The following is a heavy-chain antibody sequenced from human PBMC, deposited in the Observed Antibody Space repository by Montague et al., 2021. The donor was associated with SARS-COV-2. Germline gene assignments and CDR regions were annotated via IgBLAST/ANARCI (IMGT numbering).Heavy chain of an antibody. D-gene: IGHD6-13*01. V-gene: IGHV4-34*01. CDR1: GASFSDYS. CDR3: ARGSTSSWKQKIRENRRISLATSYVHNCGMDV. Sequence: SETLSLTCAVYGASFSDYSWTWVRQAPGEGLAWIGEVNTGGSNNXNPSLMSRVSISVDTSKSQFSLTLRFVTAADSAIYYCARGSTSSWKQKIRENRRISLATSYVHNCGMDVWGQGTTAVVSS. J-gene: IGHJ6*02. CDR2: VNTGGSN.